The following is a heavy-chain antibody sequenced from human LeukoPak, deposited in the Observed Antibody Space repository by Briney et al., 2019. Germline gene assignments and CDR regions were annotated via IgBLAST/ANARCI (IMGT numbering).Heavy chain of an antibody. D-gene: IGHD3-10*01. CDR2: ISSSSSYT. CDR1: GFTFSGYY. V-gene: IGHV3-11*06. J-gene: IGHJ3*02. CDR3: ARDKNYYGSGSPSLDAFDI. Sequence: KPGGSLRLSCAASGFTFSGYYMSWIRQAPGKGLEWVSYISSSSSYTNYADSVKGRFTISKDSSKNTLYLHMNSLRAEDTAVYYCARDKNYYGSGSPSLDAFDIWGQGTMVTVSS.